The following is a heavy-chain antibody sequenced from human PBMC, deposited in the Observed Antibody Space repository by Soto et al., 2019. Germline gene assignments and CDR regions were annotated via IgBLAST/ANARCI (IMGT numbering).Heavy chain of an antibody. V-gene: IGHV4-34*01. CDR1: GGSFSGSH. CDR2: INHSGTT. Sequence: PSETLSLTCAVYGGSFSGSHWSWIRQPPGKGLEWIGEINHSGTTNYNPSLKSRVTMSVDTTKNQFSLKLNFVTAADTAVYYCARGMAVAGHYFDSWGQG. D-gene: IGHD6-19*01. CDR3: ARGMAVAGHYFDS. J-gene: IGHJ4*02.